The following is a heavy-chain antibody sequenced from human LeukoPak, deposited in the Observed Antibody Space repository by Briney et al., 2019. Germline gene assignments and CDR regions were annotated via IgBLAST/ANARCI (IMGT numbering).Heavy chain of an antibody. CDR2: IRSKANSYAT. D-gene: IGHD3-22*01. Sequence: GGALRLSRVDSGFTFSGSSMHWVRQASGKGLEWVGRIRSKANSYATAYAASVKGRFTISRDDSKNTAYMQINSLKTEDTAVYYCTRHSPSYYYDSRSYYRIPEYFQHWGEGTLVTVSS. J-gene: IGHJ1*01. V-gene: IGHV3-73*01. CDR3: TRHSPSYYYDSRSYYRIPEYFQH. CDR1: GFTFSGSS.